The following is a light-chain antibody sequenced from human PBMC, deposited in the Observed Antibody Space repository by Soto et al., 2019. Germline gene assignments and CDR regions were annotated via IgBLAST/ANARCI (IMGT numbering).Light chain of an antibody. CDR2: GAS. CDR3: QQYDDWQWT. J-gene: IGKJ1*01. CDR1: RNVCSK. Sequence: EIVMTQSPATLSVSPGERATLSCRASRNVCSKLAWYMQKPGQSPRLLISGASTRAADFPARFSGSGSGTEFILTISSLQSEDFAFYYCQQYDDWQWTFGQGTKVDIK. V-gene: IGKV3-15*01.